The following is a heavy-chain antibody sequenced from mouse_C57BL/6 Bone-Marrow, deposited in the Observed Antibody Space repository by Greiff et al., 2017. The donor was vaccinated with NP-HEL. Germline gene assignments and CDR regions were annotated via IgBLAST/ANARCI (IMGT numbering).Heavy chain of an antibody. CDR1: GYSITSGYY. CDR2: RSYDGSN. Sequence: EVKLQESGPGLVKPSQSLSLTCSVTGYSITSGYYWNCIRQFPGNKLEWMGYRSYDGSNNYNPSLKNRISITRDTSKKQFFLKLNSVTTEDTATYYCARGYGSSYDYWGQGTTLTVSS. J-gene: IGHJ2*01. V-gene: IGHV3-6*01. D-gene: IGHD1-1*01. CDR3: ARGYGSSYDY.